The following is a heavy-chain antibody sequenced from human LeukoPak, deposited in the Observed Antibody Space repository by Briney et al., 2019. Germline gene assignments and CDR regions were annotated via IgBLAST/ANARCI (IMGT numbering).Heavy chain of an antibody. CDR3: AKDWEATMVRGGPLDY. CDR1: GFSFGSHW. D-gene: IGHD3-10*01. Sequence: GGSLRLSCAASGFSFGSHWMTWVRQAPGKGLEWVAKINKDGSRTAYGDSVKGRFTISRDNAKNSLYLQMNSLRAEDTALYYCAKDWEATMVRGGPLDYWGQGTLVTVSS. J-gene: IGHJ4*02. CDR2: INKDGSRT. V-gene: IGHV3-7*03.